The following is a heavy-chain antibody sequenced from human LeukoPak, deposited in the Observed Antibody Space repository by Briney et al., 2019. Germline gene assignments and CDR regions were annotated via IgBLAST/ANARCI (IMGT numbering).Heavy chain of an antibody. Sequence: GGSLRLSCAASGFTFSSYALHWVRQAPGKGLEWVSAITDSGDNSYYADSVKGRFTISRDSSKNMLYLQMNSLSAEDTATYYCAQMATRITQSDNWGQGTLVTVSS. CDR1: GFTFSSYA. CDR3: AQMATRITQSDN. V-gene: IGHV3-23*01. D-gene: IGHD5-24*01. CDR2: ITDSGDNS. J-gene: IGHJ4*02.